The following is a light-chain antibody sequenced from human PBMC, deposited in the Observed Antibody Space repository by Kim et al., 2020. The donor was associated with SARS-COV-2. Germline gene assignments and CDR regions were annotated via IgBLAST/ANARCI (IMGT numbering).Light chain of an antibody. V-gene: IGKV1-39*01. Sequence: DIQMTQSPSSLSASVGDRVTITCRASQSIGSYLSWFQQRPGKAPKVLIYAASRLESGVPSRFSGSGSGTDFTLTISSLQPEDFATFFCKQSYGTPWTFGQGTKVDIK. CDR2: AAS. CDR3: KQSYGTPWT. J-gene: IGKJ1*01. CDR1: QSIGSY.